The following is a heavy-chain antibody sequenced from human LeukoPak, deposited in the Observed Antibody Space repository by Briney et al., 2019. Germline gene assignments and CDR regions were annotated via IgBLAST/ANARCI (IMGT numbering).Heavy chain of an antibody. D-gene: IGHD6-19*01. CDR2: ISGRSGTI. J-gene: IGHJ3*01. V-gene: IGHV3-48*01. Sequence: GGSLRLSCSASGFTFNTYGMNWVRQVPGKGLEWVSYISGRSGTIYYADSVKGRFTISRDDAKNSLYLQMNSLRADDTAVYYCAREVSGWRGGAFDLWGQGTMVTVSS. CDR3: AREVSGWRGGAFDL. CDR1: GFTFNTYG.